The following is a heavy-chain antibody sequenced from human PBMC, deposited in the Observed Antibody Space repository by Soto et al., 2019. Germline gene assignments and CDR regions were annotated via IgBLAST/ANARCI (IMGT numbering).Heavy chain of an antibody. CDR1: GYTFTSYS. J-gene: IGHJ4*02. Sequence: GASVKVSCKASGYTFTSYSMHWVRQAPGQRLEWMGWINAGNGNTKYSQKFQGRVTITRDTSASTVYMELSSLRSEDTAVYYCARDSNGGYTFDYWGQGTLVTVSS. D-gene: IGHD4-17*01. CDR3: ARDSNGGYTFDY. V-gene: IGHV1-3*01. CDR2: INAGNGNT.